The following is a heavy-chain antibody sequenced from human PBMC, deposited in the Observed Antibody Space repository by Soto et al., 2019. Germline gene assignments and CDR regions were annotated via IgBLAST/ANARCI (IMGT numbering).Heavy chain of an antibody. Sequence: SETLSLTCTVSGGSISSSSYYWGWIRQPPGKGLEWIGSIYYSGSTYYNQSLKSRITISVDTSKNQFSLKLRYVTAADTAVYYCARLVYDSSGYRPGWGQGTLVTVS. V-gene: IGHV4-39*01. CDR1: GGSISSSSYY. CDR3: ARLVYDSSGYRPG. J-gene: IGHJ4*02. D-gene: IGHD3-22*01. CDR2: IYYSGST.